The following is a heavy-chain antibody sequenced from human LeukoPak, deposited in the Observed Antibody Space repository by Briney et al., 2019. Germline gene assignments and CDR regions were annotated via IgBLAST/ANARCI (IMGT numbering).Heavy chain of an antibody. CDR1: GFTLSNHW. J-gene: IGHJ6*02. V-gene: IGHV3-7*03. CDR3: ARNNGMDV. Sequence: GGSLRLSCAASGFTLSNHWMTWVRQVPGRGPEWVANVNRDGSETYYLDSVKGRFTISKDNAKNSLYLQMNSLRAEGTALYHCARNNGMDVWGEGTTVIVS. CDR2: VNRDGSET.